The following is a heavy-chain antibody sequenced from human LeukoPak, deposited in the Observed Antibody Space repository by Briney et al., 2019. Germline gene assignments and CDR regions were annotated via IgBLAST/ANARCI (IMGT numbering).Heavy chain of an antibody. D-gene: IGHD1-1*01. J-gene: IGHJ6*02. CDR2: IWYDGSNK. CDR3: ARVSWNDYYGMDV. Sequence: PGRSLRLSCAASGFTFSSYGMHWVRQAPGKGLEWVAVIWYDGSNKYYADSVKGRFTISRDNSKNTLYLQMNSLRAEDTAVYYCARVSWNDYYGMDVWGQGTTVTVS. V-gene: IGHV3-33*01. CDR1: GFTFSSYG.